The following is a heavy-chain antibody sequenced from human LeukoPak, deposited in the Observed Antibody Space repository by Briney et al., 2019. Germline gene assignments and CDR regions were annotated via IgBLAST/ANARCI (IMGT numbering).Heavy chain of an antibody. J-gene: IGHJ4*02. CDR3: ARRVVPAATFDY. Sequence: PSETLSLTCSVSGRPMSRYYWSWIRQPPGKGLEWIGFIYYSGSTNYNPSLKSRVTISVDTSKNQLSLKLRPVTTADTAVYYCARRVVPAATFDYWGQGTLVTVSS. V-gene: IGHV4-59*08. CDR1: GRPMSRYY. D-gene: IGHD2-2*01. CDR2: IYYSGST.